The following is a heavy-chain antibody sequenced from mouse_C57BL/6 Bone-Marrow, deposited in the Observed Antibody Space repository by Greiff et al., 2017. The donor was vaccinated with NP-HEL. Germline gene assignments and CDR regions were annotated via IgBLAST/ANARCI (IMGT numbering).Heavy chain of an antibody. D-gene: IGHD2-2*01. CDR3: AGGYDWYFDV. Sequence: VQLQQSGAELARPGASVKLSCKASGYTFTSYGISWVKQRTGQGLEWIGEIYPRSGNTYYNEKFKGKATLTADKSSSTAYMELRSLTSEDSAVYFCAGGYDWYFDVWGTGTTVTVSS. CDR1: GYTFTSYG. V-gene: IGHV1-81*01. CDR2: IYPRSGNT. J-gene: IGHJ1*03.